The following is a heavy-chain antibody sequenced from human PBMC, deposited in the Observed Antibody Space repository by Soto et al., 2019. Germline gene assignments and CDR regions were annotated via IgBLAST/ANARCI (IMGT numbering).Heavy chain of an antibody. CDR1: GFTVSTSQ. D-gene: IGHD6-13*01. CDR2: IFIGGTT. CDR3: AKENGYSSSWFEFGY. V-gene: IGHV3-53*01. J-gene: IGHJ4*02. Sequence: PGGSLRLSCAASGFTVSTSQMTWVRQAPGKGLEWVSVIFIGGTTQYAESVKGRFTISRDNSKNTVYLQMNSVRAEDTAVYYCAKENGYSSSWFEFGYWGQGTLVTVSS.